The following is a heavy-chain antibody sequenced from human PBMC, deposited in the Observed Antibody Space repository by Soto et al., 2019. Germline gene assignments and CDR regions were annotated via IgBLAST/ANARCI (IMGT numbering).Heavy chain of an antibody. V-gene: IGHV3-7*01. CDR3: ARDYYGSGSYIDY. CDR2: IKQDGSEK. D-gene: IGHD3-10*01. J-gene: IGHJ4*02. CDR1: GFTFSSYW. Sequence: GGSLRLSCAASGFTFSSYWMSWVRQAPGKGLEWVANIKQDGSEKYYVDSVKGRFTISRDNAKNSLYLQMNSLRAEDTAVYCCARDYYGSGSYIDYWGQGTLVTVSS.